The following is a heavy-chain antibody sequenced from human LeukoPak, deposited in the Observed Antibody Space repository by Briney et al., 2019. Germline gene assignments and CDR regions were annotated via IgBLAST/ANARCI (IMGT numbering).Heavy chain of an antibody. CDR1: GGSISSYY. CDR3: ARVRSGYYYYMDV. Sequence: SETLSLTCTVSGGSISSYYWSWIRQPPGKGLEWIGYIYYSGSTNYNPSLKSRVTISVDTSKNQFSLKLSSVTAADTAVYYCARVRSGYYYYMDVWGKGTTVTISS. V-gene: IGHV4-59*01. D-gene: IGHD1-26*01. CDR2: IYYSGST. J-gene: IGHJ6*03.